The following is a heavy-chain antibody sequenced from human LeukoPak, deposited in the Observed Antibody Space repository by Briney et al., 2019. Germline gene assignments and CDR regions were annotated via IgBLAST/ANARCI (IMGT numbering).Heavy chain of an antibody. Sequence: GGSLRLSCAASGFTFSSYAMSWVRQAPGKGLEWVSAISGSGGSTYYADSLKGRFTISRDNSKNTLYLQMNSLRADDTAVYYCVKEVEPFSGRYLGAPNFAYWGEGKVLTVSS. CDR2: ISGSGGST. CDR1: GFTFSSYA. V-gene: IGHV3-23*01. D-gene: IGHD1-26*01. J-gene: IGHJ4*02. CDR3: VKEVEPFSGRYLGAPNFAY.